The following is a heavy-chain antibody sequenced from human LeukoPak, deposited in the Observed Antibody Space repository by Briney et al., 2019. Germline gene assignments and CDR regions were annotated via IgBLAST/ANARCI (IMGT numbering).Heavy chain of an antibody. V-gene: IGHV3-21*01. CDR1: GFTFSSYN. Sequence: GGSLRLSCAASGFTFSSYNMNWVRQAPGQGLEWVSSISSSSSYIYYADSVKGRFTISRDNAKSSLYLQMNSLRAEDTAVYYCARDKRGYYDSSGYYKYWGQGTLVTVSS. CDR2: ISSSSSYI. D-gene: IGHD3-22*01. CDR3: ARDKRGYYDSSGYYKY. J-gene: IGHJ4*02.